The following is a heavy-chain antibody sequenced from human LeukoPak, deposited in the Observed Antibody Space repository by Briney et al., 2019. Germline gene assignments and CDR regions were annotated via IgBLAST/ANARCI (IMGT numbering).Heavy chain of an antibody. CDR3: ARGFRYCSGGSCYPGVNWFDP. Sequence: SETLSLTCTVSGDSISSTTYNWGWIRQPPGKGLEWIGSIYYSGITYHNPSLTRRVTMSVDTSENQFSLNLNSVTAADTAVYYCARGFRYCSGGSCYPGVNWFDPWGQGTLVTVSS. V-gene: IGHV4-39*01. J-gene: IGHJ5*02. D-gene: IGHD2-15*01. CDR1: GDSISSTTYN. CDR2: IYYSGIT.